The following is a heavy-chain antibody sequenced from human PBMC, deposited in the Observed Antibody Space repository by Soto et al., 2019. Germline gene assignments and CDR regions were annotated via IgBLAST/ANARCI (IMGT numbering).Heavy chain of an antibody. Sequence: KACGVGFDSYYLWSLQQDNGQGLEWMGWMNPNSGNTGYAQKFQGRVTMTRNTSISTAYMELSSLRSEDTAVYYCARGLSYIATNYYMDVWGKGTTVTVSS. CDR2: MNPNSGNT. CDR1: GVGFDSYY. V-gene: IGHV1-8*01. J-gene: IGHJ6*03. D-gene: IGHD6-13*01. CDR3: ARGLSYIATNYYMDV.